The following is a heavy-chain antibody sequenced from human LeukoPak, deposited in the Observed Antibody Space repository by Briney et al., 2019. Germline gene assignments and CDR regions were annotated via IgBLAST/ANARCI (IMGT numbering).Heavy chain of an antibody. J-gene: IGHJ4*02. CDR1: GFTFSSYG. CDR3: ARGHRDYYYDSSGYPTGDY. CDR2: ISYDGNNK. D-gene: IGHD3-22*01. V-gene: IGHV3-30*03. Sequence: GGSLRLSCVASGFTFSSYGMHWVRQASGKGLEWVAVISYDGNNKYYSDFVKGRFTTSRDNSKNTLSLQMNSLRAEDTAVYYCARGHRDYYYDSSGYPTGDYWGQGTLVTVSS.